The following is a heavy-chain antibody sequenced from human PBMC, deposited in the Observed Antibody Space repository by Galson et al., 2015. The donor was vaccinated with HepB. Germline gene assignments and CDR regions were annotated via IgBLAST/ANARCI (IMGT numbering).Heavy chain of an antibody. CDR3: ARDLYWLGYSSRWYRTYGMDF. J-gene: IGHJ6*02. Sequence: SLRLSCAASGFTFSSYSMNWVRQAPGKGLEWVSYISSSSSTIYYTDYVKGRFTISRDNAKNSLYLQMNSLRAEDTAVYYCARDLYWLGYSSRWYRTYGMDFWGQGTTVTVSS. CDR1: GFTFSSYS. V-gene: IGHV3-48*04. D-gene: IGHD6-13*01. CDR2: ISSSSSTI.